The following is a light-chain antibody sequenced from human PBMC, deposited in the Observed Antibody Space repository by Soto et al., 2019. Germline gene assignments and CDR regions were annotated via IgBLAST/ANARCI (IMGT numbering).Light chain of an antibody. CDR3: CSYAGSYTYV. CDR1: SSDVGGYNY. Sequence: QSALTQPRSVSGSPGQSVTISCTGTSSDVGGYNYVSWYQQHPGKAPKLMIYDVSKRPSGVPDRFSVSKSGNTASLTISGLQAEDEADYDCCSYAGSYTYVFGTGTKVTVL. J-gene: IGLJ1*01. CDR2: DVS. V-gene: IGLV2-11*01.